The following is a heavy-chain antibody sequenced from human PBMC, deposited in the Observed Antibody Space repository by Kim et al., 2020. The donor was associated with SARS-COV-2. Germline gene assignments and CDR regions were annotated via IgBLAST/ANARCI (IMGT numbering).Heavy chain of an antibody. CDR3: AKDAYSSSWYNPWFDP. V-gene: IGHV3-9*01. Sequence: GGSLRLSCAASGFTFDDYAMHWVRQAPGKGLEWVSGISWNSGSIGYADSVKGRFTISRDNAKNSLYLQMNSLRAEDTALYYCAKDAYSSSWYNPWFDPWGQGTLVTVSS. J-gene: IGHJ5*02. D-gene: IGHD6-13*01. CDR1: GFTFDDYA. CDR2: ISWNSGSI.